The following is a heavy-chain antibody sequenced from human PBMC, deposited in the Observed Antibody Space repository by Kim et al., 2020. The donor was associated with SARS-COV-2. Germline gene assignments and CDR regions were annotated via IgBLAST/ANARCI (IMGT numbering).Heavy chain of an antibody. J-gene: IGHJ4*02. CDR2: IYYSGST. Sequence: SETLSLTCTVSGGSVSSGSYYWSWIRQPPGKGLEWIGYIYYSGSTNYNPSLKSRVTISVDTSKNQFSLKLSSVTAADTAVYYCARVRRPHTVTTKYFDYWGQGTLVTVSS. CDR1: GGSVSSGSYY. D-gene: IGHD4-17*01. V-gene: IGHV4-61*01. CDR3: ARVRRPHTVTTKYFDY.